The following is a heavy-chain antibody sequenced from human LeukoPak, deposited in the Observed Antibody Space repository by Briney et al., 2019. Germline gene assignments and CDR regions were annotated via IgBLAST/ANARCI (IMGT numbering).Heavy chain of an antibody. CDR3: AKDLRSGTYYNGDFDY. D-gene: IGHD1-26*01. CDR1: GFTFSSYA. J-gene: IGHJ4*02. V-gene: IGHV3-23*01. CDR2: ISGSGGST. Sequence: SGGSLRLSCAASGFTFSSYAMSWVRQAPGKGLEWVSTISGSGGSTFYADSVKGRFAISRDNSKNTLYLQMNSLRAEDTAVYYCAKDLRSGTYYNGDFDYWGQGTLVIVSS.